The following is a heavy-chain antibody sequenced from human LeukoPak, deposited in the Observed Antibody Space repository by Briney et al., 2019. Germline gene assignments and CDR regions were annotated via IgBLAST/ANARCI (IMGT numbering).Heavy chain of an antibody. D-gene: IGHD3-9*01. CDR3: ARGDDISPGRVLEY. V-gene: IGHV3-23*01. CDR1: GFTFSRHP. CDR2: INERGDIT. J-gene: IGHJ4*02. Sequence: PGGSLRLSCVASGFTFSRHPMSWVRQAPGNGLELVSAINERGDITKYADSVMRRFTISRDSSKNTLYPQMNSLRAEDTAVYYCARGDDISPGRVLEYWGRGTLVTVSS.